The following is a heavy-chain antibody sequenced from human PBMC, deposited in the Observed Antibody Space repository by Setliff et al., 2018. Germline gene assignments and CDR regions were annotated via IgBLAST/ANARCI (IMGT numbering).Heavy chain of an antibody. D-gene: IGHD1-1*01. CDR2: LYPSGFT. CDR3: ARLKVGNNWPDY. Sequence: SETLSLTCSVSGASVSSNDYFWAWIRQPPRERLHWIGTLYPSGFTYYNPSLRDRVTISADSSKDELSLGLQSVTAADSAVYYCARLKVGNNWPDYWGQGTLVTVSS. J-gene: IGHJ4*02. CDR1: GASVSSNDYF. V-gene: IGHV4-39*01.